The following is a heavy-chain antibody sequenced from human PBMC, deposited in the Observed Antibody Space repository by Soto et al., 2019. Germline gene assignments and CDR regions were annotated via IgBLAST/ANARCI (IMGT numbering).Heavy chain of an antibody. CDR3: AKDSPLGSVYAY. D-gene: IGHD2-8*01. CDR2: SSGRGGST. J-gene: IGHJ4*02. CDR1: GFTFSSDG. V-gene: IGHV3-23*01. Sequence: EVQLLESGGGLVQPGGSLRLSCAASGFTFSSDGLSWVRQAPGKGLEWVSASSGRGGSTYYADSVKGRFTIHRDNSKNTLYRQMNSLISEDTAVYYCAKDSPLGSVYAYWGQGTLVTVSS.